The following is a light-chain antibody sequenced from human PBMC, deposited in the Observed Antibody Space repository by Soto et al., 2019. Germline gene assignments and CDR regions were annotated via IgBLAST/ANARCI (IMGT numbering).Light chain of an antibody. V-gene: IGLV2-14*03. CDR3: TSWTTSTTMI. Sequence: QSVLTQPASVSGSPGQSITISCTGTRSDIGAYNFVSWYQQHPGEVPKLILYDVNVRPSGVSNRFSGSKSGNTASLTISGLQAEDEADYYCTSWTTSTTMIFGGGTNSPS. J-gene: IGLJ2*01. CDR2: DVN. CDR1: RSDIGAYNF.